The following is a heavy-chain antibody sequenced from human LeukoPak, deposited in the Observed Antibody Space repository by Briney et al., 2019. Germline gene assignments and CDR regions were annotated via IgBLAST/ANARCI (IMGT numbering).Heavy chain of an antibody. V-gene: IGHV3-23*01. Sequence: GGSLRLSCAASGFTFSSYAMSWVRQAPGKGLEWVSAISGSGGSTYYADSVKGRFTISRDNSKNTLYLQMNSLRAEDTAVYYCARGNTAMVPAPHEYWGQGTLVTVSS. CDR2: ISGSGGST. CDR1: GFTFSSYA. J-gene: IGHJ4*02. CDR3: ARGNTAMVPAPHEY. D-gene: IGHD5-18*01.